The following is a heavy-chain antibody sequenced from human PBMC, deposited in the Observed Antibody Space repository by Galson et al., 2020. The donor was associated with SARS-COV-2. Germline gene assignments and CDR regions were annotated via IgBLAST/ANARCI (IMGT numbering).Heavy chain of an antibody. V-gene: IGHV3-74*01. CDR1: GFTFSNYW. Sequence: GGSLRLSCAASGFTFSNYWMHWVRQAPGKGLTWVSRIDEDGSGTSYADSAKGRFTISRDNAKNTLYLQMNSLRADDTAVYYCGTIFDYWGQGTVVTVSS. J-gene: IGHJ4*02. CDR2: IDEDGSGT. D-gene: IGHD1-1*01. CDR3: GTIFDY.